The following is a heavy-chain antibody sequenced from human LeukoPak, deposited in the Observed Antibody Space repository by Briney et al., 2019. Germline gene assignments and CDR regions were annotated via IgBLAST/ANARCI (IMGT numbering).Heavy chain of an antibody. CDR2: IYYSGST. CDR3: GGDKGYSGYGYFDY. Sequence: PSETLSLTCTVSGGSISSYYWSWIRQPPGKGLEWIGYIYYSGSTNYNPSLKSRVTISVDTSKNQFSLKLSFVTAADTAVYYCGGDKGYSGYGYFDYWGKGTLSPSPQ. D-gene: IGHD5-12*01. J-gene: IGHJ4*02. V-gene: IGHV4-59*01. CDR1: GGSISSYY.